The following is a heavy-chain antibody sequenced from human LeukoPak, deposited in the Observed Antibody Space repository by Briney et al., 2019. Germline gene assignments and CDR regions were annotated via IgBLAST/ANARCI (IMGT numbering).Heavy chain of an antibody. V-gene: IGHV3-30*04. CDR1: GFTFSSYV. Sequence: GGSLRLSCAASGFTFSSYVMHWVRQAPGKGLEWVAIISYDGSNEYYADSVKGRFTISRDNSKNTLYLQMNSLRAADTAVYYCATDLAYSGSYNVPFDYWGQGTLVTVSS. D-gene: IGHD1-26*01. CDR2: ISYDGSNE. CDR3: ATDLAYSGSYNVPFDY. J-gene: IGHJ4*02.